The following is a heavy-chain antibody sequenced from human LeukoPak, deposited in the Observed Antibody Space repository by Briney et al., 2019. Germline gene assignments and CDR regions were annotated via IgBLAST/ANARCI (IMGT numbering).Heavy chain of an antibody. CDR1: GASISNSSHY. D-gene: IGHD6-19*01. V-gene: IGHV4-39*07. CDR3: ARVVAVAGTFPDS. CDR2: IYYTGTT. J-gene: IGHJ4*02. Sequence: SETLSLTCIVSGASISNSSHYWGWIRQPPGKGLEWIGNIYYTGTTYYAPSLKSRVSISIDTSKSQFSLKVSSVTAADTAVYYCARVVAVAGTFPDSWGQGTLVTVSS.